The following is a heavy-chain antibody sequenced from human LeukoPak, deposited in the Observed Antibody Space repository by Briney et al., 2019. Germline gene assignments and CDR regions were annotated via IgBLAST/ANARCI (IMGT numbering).Heavy chain of an antibody. CDR1: GGSISSYY. CDR2: IYYSGST. Sequence: SETLSLTCTVSGGSISSYYWRWIRQPPGKGLEWIGYIYYSGSTNYNPSLKSRVTISVDTSKNQFSLKLTSVAAADTAVYYCARDHPSGYYSYWGQGTLVTVSS. V-gene: IGHV4-59*01. D-gene: IGHD3-22*01. J-gene: IGHJ4*02. CDR3: ARDHPSGYYSY.